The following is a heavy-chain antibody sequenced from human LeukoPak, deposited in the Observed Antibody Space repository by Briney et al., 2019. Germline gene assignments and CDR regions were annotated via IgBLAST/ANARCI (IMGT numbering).Heavy chain of an antibody. CDR1: GGSFSGYY. J-gene: IGHJ4*02. CDR3: ARQKDSSGWLYFDY. V-gene: IGHV4-34*01. Sequence: PSETLSLTCAVYGGSFSGYYWSWIRQPPGKGLEWIGEINHSGSTNYNPSLKSRVTISVDTSKNQFSLKLSSVTAADTAVYYCARQKDSSGWLYFDYWGQGTLVTVSS. CDR2: INHSGST. D-gene: IGHD6-19*01.